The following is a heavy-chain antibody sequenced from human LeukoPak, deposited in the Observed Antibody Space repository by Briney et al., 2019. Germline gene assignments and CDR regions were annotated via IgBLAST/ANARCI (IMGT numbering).Heavy chain of an antibody. Sequence: SETLSLTCTVSGGSLSSYYWSWIRQPPGKGLEWIGYIYYSGSNNYNPSLKSRVTISVDTSKNQFSLKLSSVTAADTAVYYCARVRCSSTSCFPDFDGRGQRTPVTVAT. CDR2: IYYSGSN. D-gene: IGHD2-2*01. CDR3: ARVRCSSTSCFPDFDG. CDR1: GGSLSSYY. V-gene: IGHV4-59*01. J-gene: IGHJ4*03.